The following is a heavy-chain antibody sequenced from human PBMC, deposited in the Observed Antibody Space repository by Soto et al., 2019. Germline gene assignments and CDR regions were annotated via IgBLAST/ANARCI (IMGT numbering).Heavy chain of an antibody. CDR2: IYYSGST. CDR3: ARLEGSSGWYRWWFDP. Sequence: SETLSLTCTVSGGSISNYYWSWIRQPPGKGLEWIGYIYYSGSTNYNPSLKSRVTISVDTSKNQFSLKLSSVTAADTAVYYCARLEGSSGWYRWWFDPWGQGTLVTVSS. CDR1: GGSISNYY. V-gene: IGHV4-59*08. J-gene: IGHJ5*02. D-gene: IGHD6-19*01.